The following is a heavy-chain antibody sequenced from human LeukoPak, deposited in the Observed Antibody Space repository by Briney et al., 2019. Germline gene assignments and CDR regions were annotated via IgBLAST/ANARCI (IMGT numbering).Heavy chain of an antibody. J-gene: IGHJ4*02. CDR2: IIPIFGTA. CDR3: AGRGGYEEIVDY. V-gene: IGHV1-69*01. CDR1: GGTFSSYA. D-gene: IGHD5-12*01. Sequence: SVKVSCKASGGTFSSYAISWVRPAPGQGLEWMGGIIPIFGTANYAQKFQGRVTITADESTSTAYMELSSLRSEDTAVYYCAGRGGYEEIVDYWGQGTLVTVSS.